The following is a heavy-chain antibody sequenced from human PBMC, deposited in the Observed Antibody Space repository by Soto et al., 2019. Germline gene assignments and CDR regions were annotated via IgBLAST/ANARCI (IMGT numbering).Heavy chain of an antibody. V-gene: IGHV1-24*01. J-gene: IGHJ5*02. CDR2: FDPEDGET. Sequence: ASVKVSCKVSGYTLTELSMHWVRQAPGKGLEWMGGFDPEDGETIYAQKFQGRVTMTEDTSTGTAYMELSSLRSEDTAVYYCATNGIAVAGSPRWFDPWGQGTLVTVSS. CDR3: ATNGIAVAGSPRWFDP. CDR1: GYTLTELS. D-gene: IGHD6-19*01.